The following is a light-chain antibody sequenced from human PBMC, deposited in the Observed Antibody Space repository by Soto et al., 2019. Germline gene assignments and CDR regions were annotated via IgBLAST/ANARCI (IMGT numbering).Light chain of an antibody. J-gene: IGKJ1*01. CDR2: LGS. CDR1: QSLLHSNGYNY. Sequence: DIVMTQSPLFLPVTPGEPASISCRSSQSLLHSNGYNYLDWYLQKPGQSPQLLIYLGSNRASGVPDRFSGSGSGTDFTLKISRVEAEDVGVYYCMQALQTPWTFGQGTKVELK. CDR3: MQALQTPWT. V-gene: IGKV2-28*01.